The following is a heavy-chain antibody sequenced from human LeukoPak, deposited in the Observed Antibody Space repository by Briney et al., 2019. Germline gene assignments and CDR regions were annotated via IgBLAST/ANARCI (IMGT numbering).Heavy chain of an antibody. Sequence: GASVKVSCKASGGTFSSYAISWVRQAPGQGLEWMGRIIPIFGIANYAQKFQGRVTITADKSTSTAYMELSSLRSEDTAVYYCARGISSGYYPSGAMDVWGQGTTVTVSS. CDR3: ARGISSGYYPSGAMDV. J-gene: IGHJ6*02. V-gene: IGHV1-69*04. D-gene: IGHD3-22*01. CDR1: GGTFSSYA. CDR2: IIPIFGIA.